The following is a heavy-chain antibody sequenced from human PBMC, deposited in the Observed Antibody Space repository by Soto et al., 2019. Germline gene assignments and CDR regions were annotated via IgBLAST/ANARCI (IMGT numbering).Heavy chain of an antibody. V-gene: IGHV3-48*02. CDR2: ISSSSSTI. J-gene: IGHJ4*02. Sequence: GGSLRLSCAASGFTFSSYSMNWVRQAPGKGLEWVSYISSSSSTIYYADSVKGRFTISRDNAKNSLYLQMNSLRDEDTAVYYCARARSYYDILTGYYKEGPFDYWGQGTLVTVSS. CDR3: ARARSYYDILTGYYKEGPFDY. D-gene: IGHD3-9*01. CDR1: GFTFSSYS.